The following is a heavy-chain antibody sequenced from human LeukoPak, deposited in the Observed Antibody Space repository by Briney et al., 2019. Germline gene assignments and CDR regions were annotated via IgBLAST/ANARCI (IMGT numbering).Heavy chain of an antibody. CDR1: GFTFSNYW. J-gene: IGHJ4*02. V-gene: IGHV3-7*03. D-gene: IGHD3-22*01. CDR2: IKEDGSGK. Sequence: GGSLRLSCAASGFTFSNYWMSWVRQAPGKGLEWVANIKEDGSGKYYVDSVKGRFTISRDNAKNSLYLQMNSLRAEDTAVYYCARDGDYYDSSGYLRYWGQGTLVTVSS. CDR3: ARDGDYYDSSGYLRY.